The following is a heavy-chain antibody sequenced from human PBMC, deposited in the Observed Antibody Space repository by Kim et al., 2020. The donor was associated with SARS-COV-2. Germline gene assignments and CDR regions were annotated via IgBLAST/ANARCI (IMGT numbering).Heavy chain of an antibody. Sequence: KTRYSQKLQGRVTITRDTSANTAYMDLRSLTFEDTAIYYYARDMNPTVYDYWGQGTLVTVSS. CDR3: ARDMNPTVYDY. V-gene: IGHV1-3*01. D-gene: IGHD4-4*01. J-gene: IGHJ4*02. CDR2: KT.